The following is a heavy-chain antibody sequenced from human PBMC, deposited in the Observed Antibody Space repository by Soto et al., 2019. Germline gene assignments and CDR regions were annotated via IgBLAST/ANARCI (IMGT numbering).Heavy chain of an antibody. D-gene: IGHD5-12*01. CDR2: ISHSGIT. CDR3: ARALRGRFDP. J-gene: IGHJ5*02. Sequence: SETLSLTCAVSGGSITSANWWTWVRQPPGGGLEWIGEISHSGITNYKASLKSRVTMSVDKTKNDVSLKLTSVTAADTAVYYCARALRGRFDPWGQGTPVTVSS. V-gene: IGHV4-4*02. CDR1: GGSITSANW.